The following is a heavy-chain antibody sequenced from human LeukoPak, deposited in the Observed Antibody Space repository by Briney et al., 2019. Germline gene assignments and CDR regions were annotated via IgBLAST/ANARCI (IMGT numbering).Heavy chain of an antibody. Sequence: GGSLRLSRAASGFTFSSYSMNWVRQAPGKGLEWVSSISSSSYIYYADSVKGRFTISRDNAKNSLYLQMNSLRAEDTAVYYCARDEGIAARPVDYWGQGTLVTVSS. CDR3: ARDEGIAARPVDY. J-gene: IGHJ4*02. CDR1: GFTFSSYS. CDR2: ISSSSYI. V-gene: IGHV3-21*01. D-gene: IGHD6-6*01.